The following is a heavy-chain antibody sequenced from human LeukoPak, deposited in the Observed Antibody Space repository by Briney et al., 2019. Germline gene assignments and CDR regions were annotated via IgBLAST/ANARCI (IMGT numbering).Heavy chain of an antibody. CDR2: IYRGGTT. CDR1: GFTFSDYY. D-gene: IGHD3-22*01. CDR3: AKDGGPNYDNSGYYSDDAFDF. J-gene: IGHJ3*01. Sequence: GGSLRLSCAASGFTFSDYYMSWVRQAPGKGLEWVSVIYRGGTTYYADSVKGRFSISRDNSKNTLFLQMNSLRAEDTAVYYCAKDGGPNYDNSGYYSDDAFDFWGQGTMVTVSS. V-gene: IGHV3-53*01.